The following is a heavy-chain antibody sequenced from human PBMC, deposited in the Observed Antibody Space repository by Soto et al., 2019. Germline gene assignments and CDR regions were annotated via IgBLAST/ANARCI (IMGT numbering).Heavy chain of an antibody. D-gene: IGHD2-15*01. CDR2: ISGRGGNT. V-gene: IGHV3-23*01. CDR1: GFTFSSYA. Sequence: EGQLLESGGGLVQPGGSLRLSCAASGFTFSSYAMSWVRQAPGKGLEWVSTISGRGGNTYYADSVKGRFTISRDNSRNTLYLQMDSLRVEDSAVYSCAKAGCSGGTCYLYYFDYWGQGALVTVSS. J-gene: IGHJ4*02. CDR3: AKAGCSGGTCYLYYFDY.